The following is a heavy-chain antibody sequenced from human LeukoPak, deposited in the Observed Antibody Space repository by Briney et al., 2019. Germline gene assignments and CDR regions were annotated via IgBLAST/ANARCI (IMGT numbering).Heavy chain of an antibody. Sequence: PGGSLRLSCAASGFTFSDYYMSWIRQAPGKGLEWVSYIGGSGATIYYADSVKGRFTISRDNAKNSLYLQMNSLRAEDTAVYYCARRGTQVFTYAFDIWGQGTMVTVSS. V-gene: IGHV3-11*04. D-gene: IGHD3-22*01. J-gene: IGHJ3*02. CDR1: GFTFSDYY. CDR3: ARRGTQVFTYAFDI. CDR2: IGGSGATI.